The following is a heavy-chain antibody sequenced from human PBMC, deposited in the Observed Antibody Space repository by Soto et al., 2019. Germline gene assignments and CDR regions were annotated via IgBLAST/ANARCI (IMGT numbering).Heavy chain of an antibody. CDR3: AKEGGGSYYGSLGYYYYGMDV. Sequence: PVGSLRLSCAASGFTFSSYGMHWVRQAPGKGLEWVAVISYDGSNKYYADSVKGRFTISRDNSKNTLYLQMNSLRAEDTAVYYCAKEGGGSYYGSLGYYYYGMDVWGQGTTVTVSS. CDR2: ISYDGSNK. D-gene: IGHD1-26*01. V-gene: IGHV3-30*18. CDR1: GFTFSSYG. J-gene: IGHJ6*02.